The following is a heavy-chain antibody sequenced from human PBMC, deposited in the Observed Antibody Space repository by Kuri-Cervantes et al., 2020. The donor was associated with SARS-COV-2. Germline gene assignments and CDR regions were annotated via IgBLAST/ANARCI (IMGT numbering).Heavy chain of an antibody. Sequence: GESLKISCAASGFIFSDYFLHWVRQAPGKGLEWVAVMSYDASNKYYADSVKGRFTISRDNSKNTLSLQMNSLRAEDTAVYYCARGKQDFDYWGQGTLVIVSS. CDR3: ARGKQDFDY. V-gene: IGHV3-30-3*01. CDR1: GFIFSDYF. J-gene: IGHJ4*02. CDR2: MSYDASNK.